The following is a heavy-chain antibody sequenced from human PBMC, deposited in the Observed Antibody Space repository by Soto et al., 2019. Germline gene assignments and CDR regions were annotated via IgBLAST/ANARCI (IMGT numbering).Heavy chain of an antibody. D-gene: IGHD3-22*01. V-gene: IGHV3-48*03. J-gene: IGHJ4*02. CDR2: ISSSGSTI. Sequence: PGGSLRLSCAASGFTFSSYEMNWVRQAPGKGLEWVSYISSSGSTIYYADSVKGRFTISRDNAKNSLYLQMNSLRAEDTAVYYCARGYYYDSSGYYPPFDYWGQGTLVTVSS. CDR3: ARGYYYDSSGYYPPFDY. CDR1: GFTFSSYE.